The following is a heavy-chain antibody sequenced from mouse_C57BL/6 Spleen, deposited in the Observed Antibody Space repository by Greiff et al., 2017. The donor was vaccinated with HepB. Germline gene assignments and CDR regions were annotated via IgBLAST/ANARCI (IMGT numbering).Heavy chain of an antibody. V-gene: IGHV1-82*01. J-gene: IGHJ3*01. D-gene: IGHD1-1*01. CDR2: IYPGDGDT. CDR3: ARQGVYYYGEMAY. CDR1: GYAFSSSW. Sequence: QVQLQQSGPELVKPGASVKISCKASGYAFSSSWMNWVKQRPGKGLEWIGRIYPGDGDTNYNGKFKGKATLTADKSSSTAYMQLSSLTSEDSAVYFCARQGVYYYGEMAYWGQGTLVTVSA.